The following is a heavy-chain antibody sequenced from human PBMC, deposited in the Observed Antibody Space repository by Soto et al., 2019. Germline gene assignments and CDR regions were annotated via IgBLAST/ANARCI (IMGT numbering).Heavy chain of an antibody. CDR2: ISYDGSNK. CDR3: AKEGGDGYYDFWSGYYTGPDY. Sequence: QVQLVESGGGVVQPGRSLRLSCAASGFTFSSYGMHWVRQAPGKGLEWVAVISYDGSNKYYADSVKGRFTISRDNSKNTLYLQMNSRRAEDTAVYYCAKEGGDGYYDFWSGYYTGPDYWGQGTLVTVSS. V-gene: IGHV3-30*18. CDR1: GFTFSSYG. D-gene: IGHD3-3*01. J-gene: IGHJ4*02.